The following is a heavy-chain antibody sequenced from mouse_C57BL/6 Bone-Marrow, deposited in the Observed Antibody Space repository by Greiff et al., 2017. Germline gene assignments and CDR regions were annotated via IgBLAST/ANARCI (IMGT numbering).Heavy chain of an antibody. CDR1: GFTFSSYA. D-gene: IGHD2-4*01. V-gene: IGHV5-4*01. J-gene: IGHJ2*01. Sequence: EVQVVESGGGLVKPGGSLKLSCAASGFTFSSYAMSWVRQTPEKRLEWVATISDGGSYTYYPDNVKGRFTISRDNAKNNLYLQMSHLKSKDTAMYYCARKNYDYASYYFDYWGQGTTLTVSS. CDR3: ARKNYDYASYYFDY. CDR2: ISDGGSYT.